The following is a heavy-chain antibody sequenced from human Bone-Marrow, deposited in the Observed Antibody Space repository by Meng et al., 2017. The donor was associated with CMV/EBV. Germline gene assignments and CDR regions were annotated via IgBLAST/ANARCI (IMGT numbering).Heavy chain of an antibody. V-gene: IGHV3-23*01. Sequence: AASGFTFSNYAMSWVRQAPGKGLEWVSAISGSGGSTYYADSVKGRFTISRDNPKSTLYLQMSSLRAEDTAVYYCASQLWFGESLSDYWGQGTLVTVSS. CDR2: ISGSGGST. D-gene: IGHD3-10*01. CDR3: ASQLWFGESLSDY. CDR1: GFTFSNYA. J-gene: IGHJ4*02.